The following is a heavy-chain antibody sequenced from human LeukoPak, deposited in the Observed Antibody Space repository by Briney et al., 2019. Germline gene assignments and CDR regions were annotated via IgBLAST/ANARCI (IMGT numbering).Heavy chain of an antibody. CDR3: AKEPYSGSSYYYYYMDV. V-gene: IGHV3-23*01. CDR2: ISGSGGST. CDR1: GFTFSSYA. Sequence: GGSLRLSCAASGFTFSSYAMSWVRQAPGRGLEWVSAISGSGGSTYYADSVEGRFTISRDNSKNTLYLQMNSLRAEDTAVYYCAKEPYSGSSYYYYYMDVWGKGTTVTVSS. J-gene: IGHJ6*03. D-gene: IGHD1-26*01.